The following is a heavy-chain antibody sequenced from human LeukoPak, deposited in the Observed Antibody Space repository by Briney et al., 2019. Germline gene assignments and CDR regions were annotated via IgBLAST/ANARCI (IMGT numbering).Heavy chain of an antibody. CDR3: ARDSAYYYDSSGYYDSWFDL. CDR1: GGSISSGGYY. CDR2: IYYSGST. Sequence: PSETLSLTCTVSGGSISSGGYYWSWIRQHPGKGLEWIGYIYYSGSTYYNPSLKSRVTISVDTSKNQFSLKLSSVTAADTAVYYCARDSAYYYDSSGYYDSWFDLWGQGTLVTVSS. V-gene: IGHV4-31*03. D-gene: IGHD3-22*01. J-gene: IGHJ5*02.